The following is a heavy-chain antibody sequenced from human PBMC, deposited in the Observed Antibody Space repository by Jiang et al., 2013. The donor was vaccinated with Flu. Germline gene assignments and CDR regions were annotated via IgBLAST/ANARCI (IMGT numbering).Heavy chain of an antibody. CDR3: ARQTYDSGSYSPFDY. J-gene: IGHJ4*02. Sequence: RYSPSFQGQVTISADKSITTAYLQWSSLKASDTAMYYCARQTYDSGSYSPFDYWGQGTLVTVSS. D-gene: IGHD3-10*01. V-gene: IGHV5-51*01.